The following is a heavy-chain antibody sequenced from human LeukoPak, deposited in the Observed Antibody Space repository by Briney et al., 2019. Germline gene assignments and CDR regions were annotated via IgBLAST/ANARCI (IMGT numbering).Heavy chain of an antibody. CDR1: GYSFTNFW. CDR3: VRPYYYDTGVYYFEH. J-gene: IGHJ4*02. V-gene: IGHV5-51*01. D-gene: IGHD3-22*01. Sequence: GESLKISREGSGYSFTNFWIGWVRQVPGKGLEWMGIIYPADSEVIYGPSFQGQVTISADKSISTAYLQWSSLKASDTALYYCVRPYYYDTGVYYFEHWGQGTLVTVSS. CDR2: IYPADSEV.